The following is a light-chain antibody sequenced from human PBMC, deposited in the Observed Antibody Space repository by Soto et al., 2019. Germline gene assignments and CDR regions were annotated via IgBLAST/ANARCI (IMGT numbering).Light chain of an antibody. Sequence: QSVLTQSPSASASLGASVKLTCTLSSGHINYAIAWHQQQPEKGPRYLMTLNSDGTHTRGDGIPDRFSGSSSGAERYLTISSLQSEDGADYYCQTWGTDNQVFGGGTKVTVL. CDR1: SGHINYA. V-gene: IGLV4-69*01. CDR2: LNSDGTH. J-gene: IGLJ2*01. CDR3: QTWGTDNQV.